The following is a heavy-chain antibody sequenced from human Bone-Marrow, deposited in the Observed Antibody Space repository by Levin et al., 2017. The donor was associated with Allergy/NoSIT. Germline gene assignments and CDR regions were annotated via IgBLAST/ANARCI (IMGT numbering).Heavy chain of an antibody. CDR2: ISFDGSSK. V-gene: IGHV3-30*18. J-gene: IGHJ4*02. D-gene: IGHD2-15*01. CDR3: AKPGVHMVVVGSSFES. CDR1: GFTFSNYG. Sequence: PGGSLRLSCAASGFTFSNYGMPWVRQAPGKGLEWVAAISFDGSSKSYADFLRGRFTVSRDDSKNTLYLEMNSLRPEDTAVYYCAKPGVHMVVVGSSFESWGQGTLVTVSS.